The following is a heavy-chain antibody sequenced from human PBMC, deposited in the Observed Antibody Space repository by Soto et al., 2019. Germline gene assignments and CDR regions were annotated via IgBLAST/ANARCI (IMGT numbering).Heavy chain of an antibody. D-gene: IGHD4-4*01. V-gene: IGHV1-18*04. CDR2: ISAYNGNT. CDR1: GYTFTSYG. J-gene: IGHJ6*02. Sequence: GASVKVSCKASGYTFTSYGISWVRQAPGQGLEWMGWISAYNGNTNYAQKLQGRVTMTTDTSTSTAYMELRSLRSDDTAVYYCVGELQYRSGYYYGMDVWGQGTTVTVSS. CDR3: VGELQYRSGYYYGMDV.